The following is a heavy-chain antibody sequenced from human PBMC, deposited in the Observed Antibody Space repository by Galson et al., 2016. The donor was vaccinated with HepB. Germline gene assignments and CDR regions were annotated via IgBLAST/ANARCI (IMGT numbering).Heavy chain of an antibody. CDR1: GFTFNTSA. V-gene: IGHV3-23*01. Sequence: SLRLSCAASGFTFNTSAMSWVRQAPGKGLEWVSVITDSGGRTDYAGSVNGRFTVARDNSKNTLLLQMTSLRADDTAVYYCAKMGGSGRSYLRFFDYWGQGTLVTVSS. J-gene: IGHJ4*02. CDR3: AKMGGSGRSYLRFFDY. CDR2: ITDSGGRT. D-gene: IGHD3-10*01.